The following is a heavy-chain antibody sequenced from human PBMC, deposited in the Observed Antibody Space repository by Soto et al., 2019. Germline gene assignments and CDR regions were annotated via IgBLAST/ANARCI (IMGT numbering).Heavy chain of an antibody. V-gene: IGHV1-69*13. Sequence: SVKVSCKASGGTFSSYAISWVRQAPGQGREWMGGIIPIFGTANYAQKFQGRVTITADESTSTAYMELSSLRSEDTAVYYCARDKGMATRERGEYYYYGMDVWGQGTTVTVSS. CDR2: IIPIFGTA. J-gene: IGHJ6*02. D-gene: IGHD5-12*01. CDR1: GGTFSSYA. CDR3: ARDKGMATRERGEYYYYGMDV.